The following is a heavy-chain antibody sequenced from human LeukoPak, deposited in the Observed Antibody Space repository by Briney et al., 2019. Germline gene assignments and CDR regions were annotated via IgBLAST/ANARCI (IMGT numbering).Heavy chain of an antibody. V-gene: IGHV6-1*01. Sequence: SQTLSLTCALSGDSVSSNSAAWNWIRQSPSRGLEWLGRTYYRSKWYNDYAVSVQSRITINPDTSKNQFSLQLNSVTPEDTAVYYCARDPGRLSPHGGDAFDIWGQGTMVTVSS. CDR1: GDSVSSNSAA. CDR3: ARDPGRLSPHGGDAFDI. D-gene: IGHD3-16*01. CDR2: TYYRSKWYN. J-gene: IGHJ3*02.